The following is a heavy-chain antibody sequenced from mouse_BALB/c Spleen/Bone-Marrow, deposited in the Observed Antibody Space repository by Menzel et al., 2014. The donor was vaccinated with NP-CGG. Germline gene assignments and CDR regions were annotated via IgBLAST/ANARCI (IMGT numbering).Heavy chain of an antibody. CDR3: ARHAYYDQTEVSFVY. Sequence: EVKLVESGGGLVKSGGSLELSCAASGFSFSNYGMSWVRQTPEKRLEWVATISGDGRYTFYSDSVRGRFTISRDNAKYNLYLQLSSLRSADTALYYCARHAYYDQTEVSFVYWGQGTLVTVSA. D-gene: IGHD2-4*01. CDR2: ISGDGRYT. J-gene: IGHJ3*01. CDR1: GFSFSNYG. V-gene: IGHV5-9-2*01.